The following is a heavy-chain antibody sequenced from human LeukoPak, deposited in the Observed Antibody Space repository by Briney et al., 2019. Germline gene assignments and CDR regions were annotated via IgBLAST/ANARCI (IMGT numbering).Heavy chain of an antibody. CDR3: AREGTFIRGIISHLSHT. J-gene: IGHJ5*02. D-gene: IGHD3-10*01. Sequence: GGSLRLSCLASGFTFSSHWMIWVRQAPGKGLEWVANIKQDGSEKYYVDSVKGRFTISRDNAKNSLYLQMNSLRAEDTAVYYCAREGTFIRGIISHLSHTWGQGALVPVSS. CDR2: IKQDGSEK. V-gene: IGHV3-7*04. CDR1: GFTFSSHW.